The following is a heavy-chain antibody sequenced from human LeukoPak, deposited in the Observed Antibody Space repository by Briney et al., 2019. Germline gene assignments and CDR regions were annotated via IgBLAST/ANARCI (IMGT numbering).Heavy chain of an antibody. D-gene: IGHD4-11*01. CDR1: GGSISSSSYY. Sequence: SETLSLTCTVSGGSISSSSYYWGWIRQPPGKGLEWIRSIYYSGSTYYNPSLKSRVTISVDTSKNQFSLKLSSVTAADTAVYYCARHPDHDYSNDGAFDIWGQGTMVTVSS. CDR3: ARHPDHDYSNDGAFDI. J-gene: IGHJ3*02. CDR2: IYYSGST. V-gene: IGHV4-39*01.